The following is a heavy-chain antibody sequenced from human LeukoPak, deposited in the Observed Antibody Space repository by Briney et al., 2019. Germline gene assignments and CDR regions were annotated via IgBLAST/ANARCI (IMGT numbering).Heavy chain of an antibody. Sequence: ASVKVSCKASGGTFSSYAISWVRQAPGQGLEWMGGIIPIFGTANYAQKFQGRVTITADESTSTAYMELSSLRSEDTAVYYCARDMRLRGGELIGYMDVWGQGTTATVSS. J-gene: IGHJ6*03. D-gene: IGHD2-21*01. CDR2: IIPIFGTA. CDR3: ARDMRLRGGELIGYMDV. V-gene: IGHV1-69*13. CDR1: GGTFSSYA.